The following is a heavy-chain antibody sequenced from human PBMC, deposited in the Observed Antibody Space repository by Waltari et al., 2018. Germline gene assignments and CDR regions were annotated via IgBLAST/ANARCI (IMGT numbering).Heavy chain of an antibody. V-gene: IGHV3-66*02. J-gene: IGHJ6*03. D-gene: IGHD6-13*01. CDR1: GFTVSSNY. Sequence: EVQLVESGGGLVQPGGSLRLSCAASGFTVSSNYMSWVRQAPGKGLEWVSVIYSGGSTYYADSVKGRFYISRDNSTDPLYLQMNSLRAEDTAVYYCARDNIAAAGIPYYYYMDVWGKGTTVTVSS. CDR2: IYSGGST. CDR3: ARDNIAAAGIPYYYYMDV.